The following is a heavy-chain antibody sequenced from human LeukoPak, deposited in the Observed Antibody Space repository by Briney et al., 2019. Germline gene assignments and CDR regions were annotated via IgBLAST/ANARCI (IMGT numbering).Heavy chain of an antibody. Sequence: SETLSLTCAVSGGSISSSNWWSWVRQPPGKGLEWIGEIYHSGSTNYNPSLKSRVTISVDKSKNQFSLKLSSVTAADTAVYYCARVYDSSGSYFDYWGQGTLVTVSS. J-gene: IGHJ4*02. CDR1: GGSISSSNW. CDR2: IYHSGST. V-gene: IGHV4-4*02. CDR3: ARVYDSSGSYFDY. D-gene: IGHD3-22*01.